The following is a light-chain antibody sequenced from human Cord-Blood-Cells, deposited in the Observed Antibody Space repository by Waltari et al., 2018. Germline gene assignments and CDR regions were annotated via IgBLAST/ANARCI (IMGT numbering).Light chain of an antibody. CDR1: QRVSSSY. Sequence: IVLMQSPGTLSLSPGERATLSCRASQRVSSSYLAWYQQKPGQAPRLLIYGASSRATGIPDRFSGSGSGTDFALTISRLEPEDFAVYYCQQYGSSPPWTFGQGTKVEIK. J-gene: IGKJ1*01. V-gene: IGKV3-20*01. CDR2: GAS. CDR3: QQYGSSPPWT.